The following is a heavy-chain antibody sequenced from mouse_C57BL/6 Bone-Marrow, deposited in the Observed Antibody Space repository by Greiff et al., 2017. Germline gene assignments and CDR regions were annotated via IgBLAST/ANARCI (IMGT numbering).Heavy chain of an antibody. Sequence: QVQLQQPGAELVKPGASVKLSCKASGYTFTSYWMHWVKQRPGQGLEWIGMIHPNSGSTNYNEKFKSKATLTVDKSSSTAYMQLSSLTSEDSAVYYCARWDGYCWYFDVWGKGTTVTVSS. CDR3: ARWDGYCWYFDV. V-gene: IGHV1-64*01. CDR1: GYTFTSYW. J-gene: IGHJ1*03. CDR2: IHPNSGST. D-gene: IGHD2-3*01.